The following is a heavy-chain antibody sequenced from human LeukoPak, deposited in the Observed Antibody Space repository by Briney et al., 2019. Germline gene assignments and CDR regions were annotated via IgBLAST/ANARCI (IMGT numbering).Heavy chain of an antibody. CDR2: IYYSGST. V-gene: IGHV4-39*01. D-gene: IGHD1-26*01. CDR3: ARHRGIVTAQDHDIQFDY. CDR1: GGSISSSSYY. J-gene: IGHJ4*02. Sequence: NPSETLSLTCTVSGGSISSSSYYWGWIRQPPGKGLEWIGSIYYSGSTYYNPSLKSRVTISVDTSKNQFSLKLSSVTAADTAVYYCARHRGIVTAQDHDIQFDYWGQGTLVTVSS.